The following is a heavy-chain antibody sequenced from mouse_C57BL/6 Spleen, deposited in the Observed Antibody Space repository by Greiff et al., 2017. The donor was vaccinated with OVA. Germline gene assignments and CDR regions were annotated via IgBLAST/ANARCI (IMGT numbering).Heavy chain of an antibody. J-gene: IGHJ4*01. CDR3: ARDDYGSLYAMDY. D-gene: IGHD1-1*01. CDR2: ISDGGSYT. Sequence: EVKVVESGGGLVKPGGSLKLSCAASGFTFSSYAMSWVRQTPEKRLEWVATISDGGSYTYYPDNVKGRFTISRDNAKNNLYLQMSHLKSEDTAMYYCARDDYGSLYAMDYWGQGTSVTVSS. V-gene: IGHV5-4*01. CDR1: GFTFSSYA.